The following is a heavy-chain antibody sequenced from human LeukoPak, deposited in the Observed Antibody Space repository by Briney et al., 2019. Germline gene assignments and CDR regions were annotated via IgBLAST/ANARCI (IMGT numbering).Heavy chain of an antibody. J-gene: IGHJ4*02. CDR2: INHSGST. CDR3: ARFLKAAAYYFDY. CDR1: GGSFSGYY. D-gene: IGHD6-13*01. V-gene: IGHV4-34*01. Sequence: SKTLSLTCTVYGGSFSGYYWSWIRQPPGKGLEWIGEINHSGSTNYNPSLKSRVTISVDTSKNQFSLKLSSVTAADTAVYYCARFLKAAAYYFDYWGQGTLVTVSS.